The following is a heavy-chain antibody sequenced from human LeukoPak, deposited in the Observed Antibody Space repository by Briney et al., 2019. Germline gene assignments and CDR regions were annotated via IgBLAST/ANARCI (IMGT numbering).Heavy chain of an antibody. D-gene: IGHD3-10*01. CDR2: ISAYNGNT. CDR3: ARKGYYGSGSYYNGYYYYGMDV. CDR1: GYTFTSYG. Sequence: ASVKVSCKASGYTFTSYGISWVRQAPGQGLEWMGWISAYNGNTNYAQKLQGRVTMTTDTSTSTAYMELRSLRSDDTAVYYCARKGYYGSGSYYNGYYYYGMDVWGQGTTVTVSS. V-gene: IGHV1-18*01. J-gene: IGHJ6*02.